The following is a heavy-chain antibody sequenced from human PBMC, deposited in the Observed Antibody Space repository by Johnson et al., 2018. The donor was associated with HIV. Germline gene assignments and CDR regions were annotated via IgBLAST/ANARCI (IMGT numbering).Heavy chain of an antibody. D-gene: IGHD1-20*01. Sequence: QVQLVESGGDLIKPGGSLRLSCATSNFTFKDYYMNWIRQAPGKGLEWISYISGSGFDTFYADSVKGRFTLSRDNAKKSLYLQMSSLRAEDTAVYYCARAPYNWNEGLFAAFDMWGRGTKVTVSS. J-gene: IGHJ3*02. CDR3: ARAPYNWNEGLFAAFDM. CDR1: NFTFKDYY. CDR2: ISGSGFDT. V-gene: IGHV3-11*04.